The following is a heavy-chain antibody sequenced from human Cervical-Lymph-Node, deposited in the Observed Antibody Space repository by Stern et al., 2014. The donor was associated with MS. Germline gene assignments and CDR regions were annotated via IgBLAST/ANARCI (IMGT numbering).Heavy chain of an antibody. CDR1: GFTFSKDW. CDR2: INSDGSSA. CDR3: ARERSTVTPHGMDV. Sequence: VQLVQSGGHLVQPGGSLRLTCVGSGFTFSKDWMHWVRQVPGKGLVWVSRINSDGSSATYADSVKCRFTISRDSAKNTLFLQMNSLRAEDTAMYFCARERSTVTPHGMDVWGQGTTVTVSS. D-gene: IGHD4-11*01. V-gene: IGHV3-74*03. J-gene: IGHJ6*02.